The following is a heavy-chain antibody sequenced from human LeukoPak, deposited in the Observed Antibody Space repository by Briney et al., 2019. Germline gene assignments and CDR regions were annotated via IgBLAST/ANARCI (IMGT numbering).Heavy chain of an antibody. CDR3: ARFMTANLRVVEYFDL. Sequence: SETLSLTCTVSGGSISSYYWSWIRQPAGKGLEWIGRIYTSGSTNYNPSLKSRVTISVDTSKNQFSLKLSSVTAADTAVYYCARFMTANLRVVEYFDLWGRGTLVTVSS. CDR2: IYTSGST. CDR1: GGSISSYY. J-gene: IGHJ2*01. V-gene: IGHV4-4*07. D-gene: IGHD2-15*01.